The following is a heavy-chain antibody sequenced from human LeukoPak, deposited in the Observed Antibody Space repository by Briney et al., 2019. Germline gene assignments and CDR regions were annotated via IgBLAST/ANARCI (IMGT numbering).Heavy chain of an antibody. CDR2: IYDGRDT. D-gene: IGHD6-19*01. CDR1: GASTSRRY. Sequence: SETLSLTCSASGASTSRRYWSWIRQSPGRTLEWIGHIYDGRDTKYHPSLTSRVTISVDTSRNQFSLSLTSVTAADTAIYYCAQTTGWPGFDFWGPGALVTVSS. CDR3: AQTTGWPGFDF. J-gene: IGHJ4*02. V-gene: IGHV4-59*08.